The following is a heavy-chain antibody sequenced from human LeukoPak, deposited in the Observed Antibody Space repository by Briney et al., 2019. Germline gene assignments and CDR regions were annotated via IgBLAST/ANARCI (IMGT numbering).Heavy chain of an antibody. CDR1: GFTFSDYY. J-gene: IGHJ4*02. Sequence: GGSLRLTCAAPGFTFSDYYMSWIRQAPGKGLEWVSYISSSGSTIYYADSVKGRFTISRDNAKNSLYLQMNCLRAEDTAVYYCARDAFYGDYPDYWGQGTLVTVSS. CDR2: ISSSGSTI. CDR3: ARDAFYGDYPDY. V-gene: IGHV3-11*04. D-gene: IGHD4-17*01.